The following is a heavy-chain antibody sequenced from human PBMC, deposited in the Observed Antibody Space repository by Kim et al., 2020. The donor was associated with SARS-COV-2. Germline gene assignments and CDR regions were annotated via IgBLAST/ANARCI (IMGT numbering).Heavy chain of an antibody. D-gene: IGHD2-21*02. J-gene: IGHJ4*02. Sequence: SETLSLTCAVYGGSFSGYYWSWIRQPPGKGLEWIGEINHSGSTNYNPSLKSRVTISVDTSKNQFSLKLSSVTAADTAVYYCARGREVVTPYFDYWGQGTLVTVSS. V-gene: IGHV4-34*01. CDR1: GGSFSGYY. CDR2: INHSGST. CDR3: ARGREVVTPYFDY.